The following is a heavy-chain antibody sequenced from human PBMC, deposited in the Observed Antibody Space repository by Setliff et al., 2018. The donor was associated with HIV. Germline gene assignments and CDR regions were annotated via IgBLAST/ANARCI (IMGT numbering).Heavy chain of an antibody. CDR1: AGSIRSSTYY. CDR3: ARHSIAVVIGVPERDDGGGWYVRVLATSFDY. J-gene: IGHJ4*02. Sequence: PSETLSLTCTVSAGSIRSSTYYWAWIRQPPGKGLEWIGTIYYSGSTYYNPSLKSRATISVDTSKNQFSLKLSSVTAADTAVYYCARHSIAVVIGVPERDDGGGWYVRVLATSFDYWGQGTLVTVSS. D-gene: IGHD6-19*01. CDR2: IYYSGST. V-gene: IGHV4-39*01.